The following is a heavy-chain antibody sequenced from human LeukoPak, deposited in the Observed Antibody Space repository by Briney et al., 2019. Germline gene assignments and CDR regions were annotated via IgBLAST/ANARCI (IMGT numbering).Heavy chain of an antibody. Sequence: GRSLRLSCAASGFTFSSYGMHWVRQAPGKGLEWVAVIWYDGSNKYYADSVKGRFTISRDNSKNTLYLQMNSLRAEDTAVYYCARDRVYSSGWDFDYWGQGTLVTVSS. CDR2: IWYDGSNK. D-gene: IGHD6-19*01. CDR3: ARDRVYSSGWDFDY. V-gene: IGHV3-33*01. CDR1: GFTFSSYG. J-gene: IGHJ4*02.